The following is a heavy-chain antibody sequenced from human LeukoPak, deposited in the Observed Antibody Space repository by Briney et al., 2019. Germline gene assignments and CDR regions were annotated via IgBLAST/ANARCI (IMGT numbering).Heavy chain of an antibody. CDR3: ARDLGYGGLAFDI. D-gene: IGHD4-23*01. CDR1: GGSISSYY. CDR2: IYYSGST. Sequence: SETLSLTCTVSGGSISSYYWSWIRQPPGKGLEWIGYIYYSGSTNYNPSLKSRVTISVDTSKNQFSLQLSSVTAADTAVYYCARDLGYGGLAFDIWGRGTMVTVSS. V-gene: IGHV4-59*01. J-gene: IGHJ3*02.